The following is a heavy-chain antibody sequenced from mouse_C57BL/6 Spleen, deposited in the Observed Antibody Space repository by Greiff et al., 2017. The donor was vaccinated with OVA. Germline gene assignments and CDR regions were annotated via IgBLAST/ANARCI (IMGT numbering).Heavy chain of an antibody. CDR3: ARNYGIHYYAMDY. Sequence: EVKLQESGPELVKPGASVKIPCKASGYTFTDYNMDWVKQSHGKSLEWIGDINPNTGGTIYNQKFKGKATLTVDKSSSTAYMELRSLTSEDTAVYYCARNYGIHYYAMDYWGQGTSVTVSS. CDR1: GYTFTDYN. V-gene: IGHV1-18*01. CDR2: INPNTGGT. J-gene: IGHJ4*01. D-gene: IGHD2-1*01.